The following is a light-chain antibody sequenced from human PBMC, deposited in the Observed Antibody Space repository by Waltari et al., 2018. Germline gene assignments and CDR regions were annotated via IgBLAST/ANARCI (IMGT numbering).Light chain of an antibody. CDR2: DAS. CDR1: QRVRSN. Sequence: EIVLTQSPATLSLSPGERATVSCRASQRVRSNLAWYQQKPGQAPRLLIYDASTRATDISDRFSGSGSGTDFTLTISALQSEDLAVYYCHQYNHWPTFTFGQGTKLQIE. J-gene: IGKJ2*01. CDR3: HQYNHWPTFT. V-gene: IGKV3-15*01.